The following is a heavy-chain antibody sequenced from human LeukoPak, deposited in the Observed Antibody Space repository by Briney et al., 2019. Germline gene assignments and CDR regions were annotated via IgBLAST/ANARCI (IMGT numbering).Heavy chain of an antibody. V-gene: IGHV4-39*07. CDR2: IYYSGST. D-gene: IGHD3-10*01. CDR3: ARSYGSGYYYYYMDV. Sequence: GTLRLSCAASGGSISSSSYYWGWIRQPPGKGLEWIGSIYYSGSTYYNPSLKSRVTISVDTSKNQFSLKLSSVTAADTAVYYCARSYGSGYYYYYMDVWGKGTTVTVSS. CDR1: GGSISSSSYY. J-gene: IGHJ6*03.